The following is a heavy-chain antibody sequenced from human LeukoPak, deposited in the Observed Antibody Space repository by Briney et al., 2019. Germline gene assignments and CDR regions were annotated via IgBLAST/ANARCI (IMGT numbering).Heavy chain of an antibody. CDR1: GFTFRNAW. Sequence: GGSLRLSCSASGFTFRNAWMSWVRRAPGKGLEWVSTIDTGTTTMYAASVMGRFTISRDNSKNTLYLQMNSLRAEDTAVYYCGRGGYDVDVWGQGTTVSVSS. CDR2: IDTGTTT. CDR3: GRGGYDVDV. D-gene: IGHD3-22*01. J-gene: IGHJ6*02. V-gene: IGHV3-66*01.